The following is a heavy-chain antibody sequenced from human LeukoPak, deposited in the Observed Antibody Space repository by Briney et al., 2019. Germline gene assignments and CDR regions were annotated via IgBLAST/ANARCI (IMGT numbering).Heavy chain of an antibody. V-gene: IGHV4-34*01. Sequence: SETLSLTCAVYGGSFSGYYWSWIRQPPGKGLEWIGEINHSGSTNYNPSLKSRVTISVDTSKNQFSLKLSSVTAADTAVYYCARGFRDFWSGPREQGRYYFDYWGQGTLVTVSS. D-gene: IGHD3-3*01. CDR1: GGSFSGYY. J-gene: IGHJ4*02. CDR2: INHSGST. CDR3: ARGFRDFWSGPREQGRYYFDY.